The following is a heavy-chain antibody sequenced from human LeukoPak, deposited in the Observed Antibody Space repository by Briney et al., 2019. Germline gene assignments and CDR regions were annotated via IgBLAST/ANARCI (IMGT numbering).Heavy chain of an antibody. V-gene: IGHV3-30*18. CDR3: AKGGRTIFGVVIEDY. J-gene: IGHJ4*02. Sequence: PGRSLRLSCAASGFTFSSYGMRWVRQAPGKGLERVAVISYDGSNKYYADSVKGRFTISRDNSKNTLYLQMNSLRAEDTAVYYCAKGGRTIFGVVIEDYWGQGTLVTVSS. CDR1: GFTFSSYG. D-gene: IGHD3-3*01. CDR2: ISYDGSNK.